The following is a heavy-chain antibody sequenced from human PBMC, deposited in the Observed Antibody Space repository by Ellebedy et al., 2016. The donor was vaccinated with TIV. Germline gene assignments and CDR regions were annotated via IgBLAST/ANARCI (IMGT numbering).Heavy chain of an antibody. J-gene: IGHJ4*02. D-gene: IGHD1-26*01. V-gene: IGHV3-7*01. CDR3: ARDKIVGATYFDY. CDR2: IKQDGSEI. Sequence: GGSLRLSXAASGFTFSNYWMSWVRQAPGKGLEWVANIKQDGSEIYYVDSVKGRFTISRDNAKNSLYLQMSSLRAEDTAVYYCARDKIVGATYFDYWGQGTLVTVSS. CDR1: GFTFSNYW.